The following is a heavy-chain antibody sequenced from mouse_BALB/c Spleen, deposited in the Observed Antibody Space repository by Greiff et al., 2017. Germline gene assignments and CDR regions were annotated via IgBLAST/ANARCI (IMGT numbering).Heavy chain of an antibody. CDR1: GYAFTNYL. CDR2: INPGSGGT. V-gene: IGHV1-54*01. D-gene: IGHD2-14*01. Sequence: QVQLQQSGAELVRPGTSVKVSCKASGYAFTNYLIEWVKQRPGQGLEWIGVINPGSGGTNYNGKFKGKATLTADKSSSTAYMQLSSLTSEDSAVYVCARDYRSDYGGQGTTLTVSS. CDR3: ARDYRSDY. J-gene: IGHJ2*01.